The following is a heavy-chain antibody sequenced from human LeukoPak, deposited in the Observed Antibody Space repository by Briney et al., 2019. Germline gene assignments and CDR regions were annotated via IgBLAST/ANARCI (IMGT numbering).Heavy chain of an antibody. Sequence: SETLSLTCTVSGGSISSYYWSWIRQPAGKGLEWIGRIYTSGSTNYNPSLKSRATMSVDTSKNQFSLKLSSVTAADTAVYYCARFVGQQLDNYFDYWGQGTLVTVSS. CDR3: ARFVGQQLDNYFDY. CDR1: GGSISSYY. J-gene: IGHJ4*02. V-gene: IGHV4-4*07. CDR2: IYTSGST. D-gene: IGHD6-13*01.